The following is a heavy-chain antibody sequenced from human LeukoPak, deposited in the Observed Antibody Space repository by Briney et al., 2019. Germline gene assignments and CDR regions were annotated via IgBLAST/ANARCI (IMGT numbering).Heavy chain of an antibody. CDR3: ARVTGYMIEDYFDY. J-gene: IGHJ4*02. Sequence: SETLSLTCAVYGGSFSGYYWSWIRQPPGKGLEWIGEINHSGSTNYNPSLKSRVTISVKTSKNQFSLKLSSVTAADTAVYYCARVTGYMIEDYFDYRGQGTLVTVSS. D-gene: IGHD3-22*01. V-gene: IGHV4-34*01. CDR2: INHSGST. CDR1: GGSFSGYY.